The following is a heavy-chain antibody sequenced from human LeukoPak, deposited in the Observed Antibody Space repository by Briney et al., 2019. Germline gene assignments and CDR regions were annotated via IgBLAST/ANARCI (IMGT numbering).Heavy chain of an antibody. J-gene: IGHJ6*03. CDR2: INSDGSST. D-gene: IGHD3-22*01. CDR3: AREGYYYDSSGYYDYYYMDV. CDR1: GFTFSSYW. Sequence: GGSLRLSCAASGFTFSSYWMHWVRQAPGKGLVWVSRINSDGSSTSYADSVKGRFTISRDNAKNTLYLQMNSLRAEDTAVYYCAREGYYYDSSGYYDYYYMDVWGKGTTVTISS. V-gene: IGHV3-74*01.